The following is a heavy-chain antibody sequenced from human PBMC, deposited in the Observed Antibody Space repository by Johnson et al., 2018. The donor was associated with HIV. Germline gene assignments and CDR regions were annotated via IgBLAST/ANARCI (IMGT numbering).Heavy chain of an antibody. CDR2: IWHDGSNK. V-gene: IGHV3-33*06. J-gene: IGHJ3*02. Sequence: QVQLLESGGGVVQPGRSLRLSCAASGVTFSNYGMHWVRQAPGKGLEWVAVIWHDGSNKYYADSVKGRFTISRDNYKNTLYLQMNSLRAEDTAVYYCAKDSRITMIVVAAFDIWGQGTMVTVSS. D-gene: IGHD3-22*01. CDR3: AKDSRITMIVVAAFDI. CDR1: GVTFSNYG.